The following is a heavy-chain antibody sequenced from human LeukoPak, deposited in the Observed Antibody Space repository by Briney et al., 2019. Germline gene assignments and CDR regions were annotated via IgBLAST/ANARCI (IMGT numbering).Heavy chain of an antibody. CDR3: ARDYVWGSYRTSYYYYMDV. J-gene: IGHJ6*03. CDR1: GFTFSGYT. Sequence: GGSLRLSCAASGFTFSGYTLNWVRQAPGKGLEWVSTISYSGDSTYYADSVKGRFTISRDNSKNTLYLQMNSLRAEDTAVYYCARDYVWGSYRTSYYYYMDVWGKGTTVTVSS. V-gene: IGHV3-23*01. CDR2: ISYSGDST. D-gene: IGHD3-16*02.